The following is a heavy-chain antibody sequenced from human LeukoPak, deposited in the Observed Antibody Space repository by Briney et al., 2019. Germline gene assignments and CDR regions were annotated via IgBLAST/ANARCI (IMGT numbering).Heavy chain of an antibody. D-gene: IGHD2-15*01. V-gene: IGHV1-18*01. CDR2: ISAYNGNT. CDR1: SYTFTSYG. J-gene: IGHJ5*02. Sequence: EASVKVSCKASSYTFTSYGISWVRQAPGQGLEWMGWISAYNGNTNYAQKLQGRVTMTTDTSTSTAYMELRSLRSDDTAVYYCARICSGGSCYSHWFDPWGQGTLVTVSS. CDR3: ARICSGGSCYSHWFDP.